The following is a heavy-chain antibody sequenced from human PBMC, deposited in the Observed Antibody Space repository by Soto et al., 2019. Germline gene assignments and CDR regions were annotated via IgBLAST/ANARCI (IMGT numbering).Heavy chain of an antibody. Sequence: QVQLVQSGAEVKKPGSSVKVSCKASGGTFSSYAISWVRQAPGQGLEWMGGIIPIFGTANYAQKFQGRVKITADESTSTAYMELSSLRSEDTAVYYCARDRSYGSGSYYDAFDIWGQGTMVTVSS. CDR2: IIPIFGTA. J-gene: IGHJ3*02. CDR1: GGTFSSYA. CDR3: ARDRSYGSGSYYDAFDI. D-gene: IGHD3-10*01. V-gene: IGHV1-69*01.